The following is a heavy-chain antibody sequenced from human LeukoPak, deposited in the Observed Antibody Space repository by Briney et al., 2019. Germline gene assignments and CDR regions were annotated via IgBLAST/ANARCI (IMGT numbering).Heavy chain of an antibody. V-gene: IGHV4-39*01. J-gene: IGHJ4*02. Sequence: SETLSLTCTVSGGSISSSSYYWGWIRQPPGKGLEWIASIYYSGSTYYNPSLKSRVTISVDTSKNQFSLKLSSVTAADTAVYYCARGLPVRVAVAGIDYWGQGTLVTVSS. D-gene: IGHD6-19*01. CDR2: IYYSGST. CDR1: GGSISSSSYY. CDR3: ARGLPVRVAVAGIDY.